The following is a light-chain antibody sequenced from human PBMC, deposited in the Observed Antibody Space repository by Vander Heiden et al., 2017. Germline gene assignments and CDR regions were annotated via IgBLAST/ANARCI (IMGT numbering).Light chain of an antibody. CDR3: QQDNSYRT. J-gene: IGKJ1*01. V-gene: IGKV1-5*03. Sequence: DIQMTQSPSTLSASVGDRVTITCRASQSISSWLAWYQQKPGKAPKLLIYKASSLESRVPSRFSGSGSGTEFTLTISSLQPDDFATYYCQQDNSYRTFGQGTKVEIK. CDR2: KAS. CDR1: QSISSW.